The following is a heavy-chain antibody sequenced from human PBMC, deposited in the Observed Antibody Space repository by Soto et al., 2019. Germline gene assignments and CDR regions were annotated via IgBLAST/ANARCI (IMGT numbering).Heavy chain of an antibody. D-gene: IGHD2-21*02. CDR1: EDRFSSYW. J-gene: IGHJ6*02. CDR2: IYPPDSET. Sequence: GESLKISCKGSEDRFSSYWIAWVRQLPGKGLEWMGIIYPPDSETKYSPSFEGQVTISVDKSINTAYLQWSGLKASDTAIYYCARLGYGGYFGSYYYYGMDVWGQRTTVTVSS. CDR3: ARLGYGGYFGSYYYYGMDV. V-gene: IGHV5-51*01.